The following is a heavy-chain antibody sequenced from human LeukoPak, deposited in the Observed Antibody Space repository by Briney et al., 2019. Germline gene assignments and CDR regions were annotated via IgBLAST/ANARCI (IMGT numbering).Heavy chain of an antibody. V-gene: IGHV4-34*01. CDR3: AREAIGGWSHY. CDR2: INHSGSA. J-gene: IGHJ4*02. D-gene: IGHD6-19*01. Sequence: SETLSLTCAVYGGSFSGYYWSWIRQPPGKGLEWIGEINHSGSANYNPPLKSRVTISVDTSKNQFSLKLSSVTAADTAVYYCAREAIGGWSHYWGQGTLVTVSS. CDR1: GGSFSGYY.